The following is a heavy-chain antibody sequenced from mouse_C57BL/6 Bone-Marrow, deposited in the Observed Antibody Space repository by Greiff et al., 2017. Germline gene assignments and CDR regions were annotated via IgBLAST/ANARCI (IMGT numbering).Heavy chain of an antibody. CDR2: ISSGSSTI. CDR3: ARELGRGFAY. CDR1: GFTFSDYG. V-gene: IGHV5-17*01. Sequence: DVQLVESGGGLVQPGGSLKLSCAASGFTFSDYGMHWVRQAPETGLEWVAYISSGSSTIYYADTVKGRFTISRDNAKNTLFLQMTSLRSEDTAMYYGARELGRGFAYRGQGTLVTVSA. J-gene: IGHJ3*01. D-gene: IGHD4-1*01.